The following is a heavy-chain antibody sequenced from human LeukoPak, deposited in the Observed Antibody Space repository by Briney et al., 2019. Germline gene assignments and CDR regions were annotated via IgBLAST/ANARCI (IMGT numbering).Heavy chain of an antibody. J-gene: IGHJ2*01. V-gene: IGHV4-4*07. CDR2: IYTSGST. Sequence: SETLSLTCTVSGGSISSYYWSWIRQPAGKGLEWIGRIYTSGSTNYNPSLKSRVTMSVDTSKNQFSLKLSSVTAAGTAVYYCARDRRLAARRDWYFDLWGRGTLVTVSS. CDR3: ARDRRLAARRDWYFDL. D-gene: IGHD6-6*01. CDR1: GGSISSYY.